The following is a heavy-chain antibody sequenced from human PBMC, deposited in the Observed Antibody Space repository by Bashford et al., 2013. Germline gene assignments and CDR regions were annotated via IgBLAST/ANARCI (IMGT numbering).Heavy chain of an antibody. CDR1: GFTFSTYA. J-gene: IGHJ4*02. CDR3: ARGYCSSTSCYAFDY. CDR2: IKQDGSEK. Sequence: GSLRLSCGASGFTFSTYAMSWVRQAPGKGLEWVANIKQDGSEKYYVDSVKGRFTISRDNAKNSLYLQMNSLRAEDTAVYYCARGYCSSTSCYAFDYWGQGTLVTVSS. D-gene: IGHD2-2*01. V-gene: IGHV3-7*04.